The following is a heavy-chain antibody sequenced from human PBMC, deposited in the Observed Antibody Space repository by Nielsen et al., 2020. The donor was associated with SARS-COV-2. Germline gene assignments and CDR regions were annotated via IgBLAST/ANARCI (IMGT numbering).Heavy chain of an antibody. CDR1: GYTFTSYY. J-gene: IGHJ6*02. D-gene: IGHD1-14*01. V-gene: IGHV1-46*01. CDR3: ARRFFPVRKGDYYYYYGMDV. Sequence: ASVKVSCKASGYTFTSYYMHWVRQAPGQGLEWMGIINPSGGSTSYAQKFQGRVTMTRDTSTSTVYMELSSLRSEDTAVYYCARRFFPVRKGDYYYYYGMDVWGQGTTVTVSS. CDR2: INPSGGST.